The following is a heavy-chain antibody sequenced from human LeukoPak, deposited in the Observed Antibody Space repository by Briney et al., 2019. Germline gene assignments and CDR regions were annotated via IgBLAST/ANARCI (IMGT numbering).Heavy chain of an antibody. D-gene: IGHD6-19*01. Sequence: GGSLRLSCAASGFTFSNYGMSWVRQAPGKGLEWVASIKQDGSEKFYVDSVKGRFTISRDNAKNSLYLQMNSLRDEDTAVYYCARGDRYSSGWYYFDYWGQGTLVTVSS. J-gene: IGHJ4*02. CDR3: ARGDRYSSGWYYFDY. V-gene: IGHV3-7*01. CDR2: IKQDGSEK. CDR1: GFTFSNYG.